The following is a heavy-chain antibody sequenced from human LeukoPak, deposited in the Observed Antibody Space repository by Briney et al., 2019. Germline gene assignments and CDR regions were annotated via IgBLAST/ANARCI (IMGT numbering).Heavy chain of an antibody. CDR1: GGSISSSSYY. CDR2: IYYSGST. V-gene: IGHV4-39*01. Sequence: SETLSLTCTVSGGSISSSSYYWGRIRQPPGKGLEWIGSIYYSGSTYYNPSLKSRVTISVDTSKNQFSLRLSSVTAADTAVYYCARQTAYVRRGERRQYYMDVWGKGTTVTISS. J-gene: IGHJ6*03. CDR3: ARQTAYVRRGERRQYYMDV. D-gene: IGHD3-16*01.